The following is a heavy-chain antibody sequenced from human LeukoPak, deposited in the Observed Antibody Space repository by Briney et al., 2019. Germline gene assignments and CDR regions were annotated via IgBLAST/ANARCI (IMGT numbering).Heavy chain of an antibody. D-gene: IGHD4-17*01. Sequence: SETLSLTCTVSGGPINNYWSWIRQPAGKGLGWIGRIFSSGITVYHPSLKSRVTMSVDTSRNSFSLKLTSVTAADTAVYYCSRGRAVTTGDDYWGQGTLVTVSS. CDR2: IFSSGIT. CDR3: SRGRAVTTGDDY. J-gene: IGHJ4*02. CDR1: GGPINNY. V-gene: IGHV4-4*07.